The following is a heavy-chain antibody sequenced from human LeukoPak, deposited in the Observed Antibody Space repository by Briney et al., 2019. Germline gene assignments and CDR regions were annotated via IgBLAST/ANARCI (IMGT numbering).Heavy chain of an antibody. D-gene: IGHD4/OR15-4a*01. Sequence: GRSLRLSCAASGFTFSSYAMHWVRQAPGKGLEWVAVISYDGSNKYHADSVKGRFTISRDNSKNTLYLQMNSLRAEDTAVYYCARDAVYGGYVDYWGQGTLVTVSS. CDR2: ISYDGSNK. J-gene: IGHJ4*02. CDR3: ARDAVYGGYVDY. CDR1: GFTFSSYA. V-gene: IGHV3-30*04.